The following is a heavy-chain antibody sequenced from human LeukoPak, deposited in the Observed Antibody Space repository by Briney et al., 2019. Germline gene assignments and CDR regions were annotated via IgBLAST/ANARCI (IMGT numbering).Heavy chain of an antibody. J-gene: IGHJ3*02. CDR1: GGSFSGYY. D-gene: IGHD2-2*01. V-gene: IGHV4-34*01. CDR2: INHSGST. Sequence: PSETLSLTCAVYGGSFSGYYWSWIRQPPGKGLEWIGEINHSGSTNYNPSLKSRVTISVDTSKNQFSLKLSSVTAADTAVYYCARRRRYCSSTSCYGSAFDIWGQGTMVTVSS. CDR3: ARRRRYCSSTSCYGSAFDI.